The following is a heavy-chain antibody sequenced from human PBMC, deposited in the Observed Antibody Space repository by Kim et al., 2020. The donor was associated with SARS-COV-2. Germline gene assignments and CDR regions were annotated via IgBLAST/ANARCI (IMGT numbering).Heavy chain of an antibody. J-gene: IGHJ6*01. D-gene: IGHD3-10*01. Sequence: GGSLRLSCAASGFTFSSYGMHGVRQAPGKGLEWVAVISYDGSNKYYADSVKGRFTISRDNSKNTLYLQMNSLRAEDTAVYYCAKGTYYGSGKKGVDYYY. CDR2: ISYDGSNK. CDR3: AKGTYYGSGKKGVDYYY. CDR1: GFTFSSYG. V-gene: IGHV3-30*18.